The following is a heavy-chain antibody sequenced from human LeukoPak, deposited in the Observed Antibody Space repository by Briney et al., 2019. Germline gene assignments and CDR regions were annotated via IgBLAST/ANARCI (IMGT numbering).Heavy chain of an antibody. CDR2: ISAYNGNT. CDR1: GYIFTSYG. CDR3: SRAAVTTVTRVDY. Sequence: ASVKDSCKASGYIFTSYGISWVRQAPGQGLEWMGWISAYNGNTNYAQKLQGRVTMTTDTYTSTAYMELRSLRSDDTAVYYCSRAAVTTVTRVDYWGQGTLVTVSS. D-gene: IGHD4-17*01. J-gene: IGHJ4*02. V-gene: IGHV1-18*01.